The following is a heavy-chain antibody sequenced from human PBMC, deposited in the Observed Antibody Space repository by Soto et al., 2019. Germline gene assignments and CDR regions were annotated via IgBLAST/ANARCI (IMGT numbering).Heavy chain of an antibody. D-gene: IGHD5-12*01. Sequence: PGGSLRLSCAASGFTFSSYGMHWVRQAPGKGLEWVAVISYDGSNKYYADSVKGRFTISRDNSKNTLYLQMNSLRAEDTAVYYCAKPPGDGYRNWYFDLWGRGTLVTVSS. CDR2: ISYDGSNK. J-gene: IGHJ2*01. CDR3: AKPPGDGYRNWYFDL. V-gene: IGHV3-30*18. CDR1: GFTFSSYG.